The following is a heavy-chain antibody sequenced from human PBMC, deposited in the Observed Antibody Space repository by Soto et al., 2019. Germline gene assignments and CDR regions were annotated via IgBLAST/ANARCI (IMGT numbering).Heavy chain of an antibody. Sequence: GGSLRLSCAASGLTFNRYWMHWVRHAPGKGLVWVSHINTDGSNTNYADSVKGRFTISRDNAKSTLFLQMNSLRDEDTAVYYCAREFCSGGNCYTFYFDPWGQGIPVTVSS. V-gene: IGHV3-74*01. J-gene: IGHJ5*02. CDR1: GLTFNRYW. D-gene: IGHD2-15*01. CDR3: AREFCSGGNCYTFYFDP. CDR2: INTDGSNT.